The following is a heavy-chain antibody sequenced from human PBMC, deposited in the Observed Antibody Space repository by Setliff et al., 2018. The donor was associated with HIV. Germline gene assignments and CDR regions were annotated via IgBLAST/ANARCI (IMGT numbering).Heavy chain of an antibody. CDR2: ISTYSDET. D-gene: IGHD2-8*02. CDR3: VSRQLGGVDF. V-gene: IGHV1-18*04. CDR1: GSTFITYH. Sequence: GASVKVSCKASGSTFITYHVHWVRQAPGQGLEWMGWISTYSDETSYSQNLQGRLTMTTDTATNTAFLELKSLTSDDTAVYYCVSRQLGGVDFWGQGTLVTVSS. J-gene: IGHJ4*02.